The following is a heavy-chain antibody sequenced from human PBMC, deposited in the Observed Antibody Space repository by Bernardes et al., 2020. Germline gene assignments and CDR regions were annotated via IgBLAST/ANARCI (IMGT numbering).Heavy chain of an antibody. D-gene: IGHD2-2*02. CDR1: GGSISSSSSY. Sequence: SETLSLTRTVSGGSISSSSSYWGWIRQPPGKGLEWLGSMSYSGSTYSNPSLKIPVTMYVDTSKNQFSLKLSSVTAADTAVYYCARHLVPGPIGWFDPWGQGTLVTVSS. J-gene: IGHJ5*02. CDR3: ARHLVPGPIGWFDP. CDR2: MSYSGST. V-gene: IGHV4-39*01.